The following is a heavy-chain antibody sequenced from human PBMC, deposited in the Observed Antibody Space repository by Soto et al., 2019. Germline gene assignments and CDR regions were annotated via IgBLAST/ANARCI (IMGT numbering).Heavy chain of an antibody. Sequence: GGSLRLSCAASGFTFSSYAMSWVRQAPGKGLEWVSYIKSSSYTDYADSVKGRFTISRDNARNSLYLQMNSLRAEDTAVYYCARSFFDWSAFDIWGQGTMVTVSS. D-gene: IGHD3-9*01. CDR1: GFTFSSYA. CDR2: IKSSSYT. J-gene: IGHJ3*02. V-gene: IGHV3-21*05. CDR3: ARSFFDWSAFDI.